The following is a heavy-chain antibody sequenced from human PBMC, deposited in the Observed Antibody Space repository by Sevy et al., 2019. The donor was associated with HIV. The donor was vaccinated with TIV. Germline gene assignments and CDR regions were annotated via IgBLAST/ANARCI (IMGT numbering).Heavy chain of an antibody. CDR1: GFTFNDYG. J-gene: IGHJ3*02. CDR3: ARDRKVLLVVYAIPFDVFDI. Sequence: GSLRLSCAASGFTFNDYGMHWVRQAPGKGLEWVTFIRHDGSDEYYTDSVKGRFTISRDNSKNTVYLQMNSLRAEDTAVYYCARDRKVLLVVYAIPFDVFDIWGQGTMVTVSS. D-gene: IGHD2-8*02. CDR2: IRHDGSDE. V-gene: IGHV3-30*02.